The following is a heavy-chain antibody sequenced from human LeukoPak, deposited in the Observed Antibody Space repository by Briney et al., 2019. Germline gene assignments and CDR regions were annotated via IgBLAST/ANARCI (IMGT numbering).Heavy chain of an antibody. CDR3: ARGRGSTSSYFDY. Sequence: GGSLRLSCAASGFTFNNYAIHWVRQAPGKGLEWVAVISYDGSKKYYADSVRGRFTISRDNSNYTLFLHMNSLRAEDTAVYYCARGRGSTSSYFDYWGQGTLVTVSS. J-gene: IGHJ4*02. CDR1: GFTFNNYA. V-gene: IGHV3-30*04. CDR2: ISYDGSKK. D-gene: IGHD2-2*01.